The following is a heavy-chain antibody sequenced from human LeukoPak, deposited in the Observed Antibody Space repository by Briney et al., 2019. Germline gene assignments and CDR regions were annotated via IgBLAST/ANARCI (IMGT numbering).Heavy chain of an antibody. Sequence: GGSLRLSCAASGVTFNNHAMHWVRQAPGKGLEWVSLIGGDGDPIFYADSVKGRFTISRDNSKNSLYLQMNSLRPEDTALYYGAKDLTYYYDSDGYYYAGRDFHYGMDVWGQGTTVTVSS. CDR3: AKDLTYYYDSDGYYYAGRDFHYGMDV. CDR2: IGGDGDPI. V-gene: IGHV3-43*02. J-gene: IGHJ6*02. CDR1: GVTFNNHA. D-gene: IGHD3-22*01.